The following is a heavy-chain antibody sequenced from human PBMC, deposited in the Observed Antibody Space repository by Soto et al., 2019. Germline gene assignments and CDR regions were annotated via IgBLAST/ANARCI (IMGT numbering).Heavy chain of an antibody. Sequence: SETLSLTCTVSGGSISSSSYYWGWIRQPPGKGLEWIGSIYYSGSTYYNPSLKSRVTISVDTSKNQFSLKLSSVTAADTAVYYCARHILSIAARHSLRYYYGMDVWGQGTTVTVSS. CDR1: GGSISSSSYY. J-gene: IGHJ6*02. V-gene: IGHV4-39*01. CDR2: IYYSGST. D-gene: IGHD6-6*01. CDR3: ARHILSIAARHSLRYYYGMDV.